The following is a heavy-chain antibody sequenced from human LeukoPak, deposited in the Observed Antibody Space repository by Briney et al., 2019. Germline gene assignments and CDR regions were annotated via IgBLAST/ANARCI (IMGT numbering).Heavy chain of an antibody. J-gene: IGHJ4*02. CDR2: VYMNRNI. Sequence: PSETLSLTRTVSGDSISSGSYYWNWIRQPAGKGLEWIGRVYMNRNINYNPSLKSRVTISADTSKNQFSLQLTSVTAADTAVYYCASLGSNDYWGQGTLVTVSS. CDR3: ASLGSNDY. D-gene: IGHD2-15*01. V-gene: IGHV4-61*02. CDR1: GDSISSGSYY.